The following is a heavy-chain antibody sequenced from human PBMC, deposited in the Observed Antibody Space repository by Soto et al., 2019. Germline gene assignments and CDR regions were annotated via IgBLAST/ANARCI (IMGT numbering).Heavy chain of an antibody. Sequence: GESLKISCKGSGYNFAGYWIAWVRQVPGKGLELMGIIYPSDSDTRYRPSFQGQVTISADKYISSAYLQWSSLRASDTAMYYCARGGVSTRTFDYWGQGTPVTVSS. CDR3: ARGGVSTRTFDY. V-gene: IGHV5-51*01. D-gene: IGHD3-3*01. CDR1: GYNFAGYW. J-gene: IGHJ4*02. CDR2: IYPSDSDT.